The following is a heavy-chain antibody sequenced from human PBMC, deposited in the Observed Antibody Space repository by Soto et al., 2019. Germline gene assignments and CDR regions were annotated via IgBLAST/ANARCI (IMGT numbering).Heavy chain of an antibody. Sequence: GGSLRLSCAASGFAFSSYSMSWVRQAPGKGLEWVSYISGSSSTIYYADSVKGRFTISRDNAKNSLYLQMNSLRDEDTAVYYCWRGAGTTGYYWGQGTLVTVSS. CDR1: GFAFSSYS. J-gene: IGHJ4*02. CDR2: ISGSSSTI. V-gene: IGHV3-48*02. D-gene: IGHD1-1*01. CDR3: WRGAGTTGYY.